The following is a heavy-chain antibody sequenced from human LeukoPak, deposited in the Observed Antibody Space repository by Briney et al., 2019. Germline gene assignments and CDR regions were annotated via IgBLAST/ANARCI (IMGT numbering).Heavy chain of an antibody. CDR2: INSDGSST. CDR3: ASSDWYAAFDI. CDR1: GFAFSNNW. J-gene: IGHJ3*02. D-gene: IGHD3-9*01. Sequence: PGGSLRLSCAASGFAFSNNWMHWVRQAPGKGLLWVSRINSDGSSTIYADSVKARFTISRDNAKNTLYLQMNSLRAEDTALYYCASSDWYAAFDIWGQGTMVTVSS. V-gene: IGHV3-74*01.